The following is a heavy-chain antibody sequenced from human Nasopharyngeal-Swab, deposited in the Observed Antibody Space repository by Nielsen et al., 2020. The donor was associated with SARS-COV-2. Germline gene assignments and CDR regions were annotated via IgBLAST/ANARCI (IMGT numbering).Heavy chain of an antibody. D-gene: IGHD5-12*01. CDR3: AKDRDSGDDSDDYYHYYGMDV. CDR2: ISGSDYTT. Sequence: GESLKISCAASGFTFRSYAISWVRQAPGKGLEWVSVISGSDYTTYYADSVKGRFTISRDNSKNTVNLQMNSLRGEDTALYYCAKDRDSGDDSDDYYHYYGMDVWGQGTTVTVFS. CDR1: GFTFRSYA. J-gene: IGHJ6*02. V-gene: IGHV3-23*01.